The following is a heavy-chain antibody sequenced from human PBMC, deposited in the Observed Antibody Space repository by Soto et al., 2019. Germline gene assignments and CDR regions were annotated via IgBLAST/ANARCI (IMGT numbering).Heavy chain of an antibody. Sequence: PSETLSLTCAVYGGSFSGYYWSWIRQPPGKGLEWIGEINHSGSTNYNPSLKSRVTISVDTSKNQSSLKLSSVTAADTAVYYCASKGAPQSSSSLSGWDHWGQGTLVTVSS. V-gene: IGHV4-34*01. CDR2: INHSGST. CDR1: GGSFSGYY. J-gene: IGHJ4*02. CDR3: ASKGAPQSSSSLSGWDH. D-gene: IGHD2-8*02.